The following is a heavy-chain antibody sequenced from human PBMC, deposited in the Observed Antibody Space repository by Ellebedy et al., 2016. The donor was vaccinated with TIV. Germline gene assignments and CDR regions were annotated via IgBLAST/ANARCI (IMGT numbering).Heavy chain of an antibody. J-gene: IGHJ5*02. Sequence: HTGGSLRLSXVASGFTFGRYCMHWVRQAPGNKLVWVSRIKSDGSGTTYADSVKGRFTISRDNARNTLYLQMNSLRGEDTAVYFCARDRGDYSISGPWGQGALVTVSS. CDR3: ARDRGDYSISGP. V-gene: IGHV3-74*01. D-gene: IGHD4-11*01. CDR2: IKSDGSGT. CDR1: GFTFGRYC.